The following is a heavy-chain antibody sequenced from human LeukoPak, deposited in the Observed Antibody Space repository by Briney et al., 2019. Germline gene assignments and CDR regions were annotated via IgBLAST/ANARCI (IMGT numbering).Heavy chain of an antibody. J-gene: IGHJ4*02. D-gene: IGHD7-27*01. V-gene: IGHV4-39*01. CDR1: GGSISSSSYY. CDR3: ARQANPGDLDY. CDR2: IYYSGST. Sequence: SETLSLTCTVSGGSISSSSYYWGWIRQPPGKGREWIGSIYYSGSTYYNPSLKSRVTISVDTSKNQFSLKLSSVTAADTAVYYCARQANPGDLDYWGQGTLVTVSS.